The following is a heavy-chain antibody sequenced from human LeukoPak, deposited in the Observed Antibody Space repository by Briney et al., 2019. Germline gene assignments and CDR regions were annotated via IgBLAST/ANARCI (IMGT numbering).Heavy chain of an antibody. D-gene: IGHD3-22*01. J-gene: IGHJ4*02. V-gene: IGHV3-30*02. CDR3: AKDQPSYYDSSGSAPYFDY. Sequence: PGGSLRLSCAASGFTFSSYGMHWVRQAPGKGLEWVAFIRYDGSNKYYADSVKGRFTISRDNSKNTLYLQMNSLRAEDTAVYYCAKDQPSYYDSSGSAPYFDYWGQGSLVTVSS. CDR1: GFTFSSYG. CDR2: IRYDGSNK.